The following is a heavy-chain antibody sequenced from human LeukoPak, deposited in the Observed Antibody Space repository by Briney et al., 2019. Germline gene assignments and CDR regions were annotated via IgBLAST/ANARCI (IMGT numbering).Heavy chain of an antibody. D-gene: IGHD3-22*01. CDR2: INHSGST. CDR3: ARGRLRITMIVVDRFDY. J-gene: IGHJ4*02. Sequence: SETLSLNCAVYGGSFSGYYWSWIRQPPGKGLEWIGEINHSGSTNYNPSLKSRVTISVDTSKNQFSLKLSSVTAADTAVYYCARGRLRITMIVVDRFDYWGQGTLVTVSS. CDR1: GGSFSGYY. V-gene: IGHV4-34*01.